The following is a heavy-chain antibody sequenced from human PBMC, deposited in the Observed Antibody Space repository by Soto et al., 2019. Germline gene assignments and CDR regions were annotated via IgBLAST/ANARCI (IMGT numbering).Heavy chain of an antibody. D-gene: IGHD2-2*01. J-gene: IGHJ4*02. Sequence: GGSLRLSCAASGFTFSNSWVHWVRQVSGKVLEWVSRINADGTSTSYADSVKGRFTISRDNAKNTLYLHVNSLRAEDTAVYYCVKVLARGVGVPRFYFDSWGQGALVTVSS. V-gene: IGHV3-74*01. CDR3: VKVLARGVGVPRFYFDS. CDR2: INADGTST. CDR1: GFTFSNSW.